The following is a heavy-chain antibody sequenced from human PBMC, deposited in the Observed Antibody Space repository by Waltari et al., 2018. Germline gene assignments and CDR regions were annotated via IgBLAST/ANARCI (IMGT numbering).Heavy chain of an antibody. J-gene: IGHJ3*01. CDR3: AAALGGGISASRPFHF. Sequence: LLQPGAEVKKPVTPVNISCKVSGDTFTANYIHWTQQAPGKGLQWMGLLDPEDGQAVYAEKIQGRVTMTADTSIHTAYMELTSLTSEDTAFYYCAAALGGGISASRPFHFWGQGTMITVSS. V-gene: IGHV1-69-2*01. CDR2: LDPEDGQA. D-gene: IGHD3-10*01. CDR1: GDTFTANY.